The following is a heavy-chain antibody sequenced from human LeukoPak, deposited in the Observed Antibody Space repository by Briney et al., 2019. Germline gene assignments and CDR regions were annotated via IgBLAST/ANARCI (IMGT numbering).Heavy chain of an antibody. J-gene: IGHJ5*02. V-gene: IGHV1-2*02. Sequence: GASVKVSCKASGYTFTSYYMHWVRQAPGQGLEWMGWINPNSGGTNYAQKFQGRVTMTRDTSISTAYMELSRLRSDDTAVYYCARVRYCSSTSCPRKGFDPWGQGTLVTVSS. CDR2: INPNSGGT. CDR3: ARVRYCSSTSCPRKGFDP. D-gene: IGHD2-2*01. CDR1: GYTFTSYY.